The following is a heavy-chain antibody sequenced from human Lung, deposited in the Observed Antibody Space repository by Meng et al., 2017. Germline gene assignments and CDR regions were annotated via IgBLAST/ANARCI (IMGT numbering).Heavy chain of an antibody. CDR1: GDNFPDYY. D-gene: IGHD6-25*01. CDR2: INPKSGDT. V-gene: IGHV1-2*06. CDR3: ARDEDISAAGKLFGDY. J-gene: IGHJ4*02. Sequence: QVQLGQSGAEVKKPGASVKVSCKPSGDNFPDYYIHWVRRAPGQGLEWMGRINPKSGDTHYAQKFQARVTMTGDTSISTAYMELSGLRSDDTAMYYCARDEDISAAGKLFGDYWGQGTLVTVSS.